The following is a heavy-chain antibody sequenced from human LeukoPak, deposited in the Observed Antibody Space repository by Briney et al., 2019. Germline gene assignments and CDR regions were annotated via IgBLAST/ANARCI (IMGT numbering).Heavy chain of an antibody. CDR3: ARDEGGPVNY. Sequence: GASVKVSCKASGYTFTSYYMHWVRQAPGQGLEWMGIINPSGGSTSYAQKFQGRVTMTRDTSTSTAYMELRSLRSDDTAVYYCARDEGGPVNYWGQGTLVTVSS. D-gene: IGHD3-16*01. CDR2: INPSGGST. J-gene: IGHJ4*02. V-gene: IGHV1-46*01. CDR1: GYTFTSYY.